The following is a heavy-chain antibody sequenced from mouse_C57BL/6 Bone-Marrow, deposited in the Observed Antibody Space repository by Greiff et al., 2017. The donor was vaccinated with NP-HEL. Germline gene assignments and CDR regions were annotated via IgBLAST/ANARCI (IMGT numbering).Heavy chain of an antibody. J-gene: IGHJ1*03. CDR1: GYTFTSYW. D-gene: IGHD1-1*01. V-gene: IGHV1-55*01. CDR3: ARSDTTVVAHYWYFDV. Sequence: VQLQQPGAKLVKPGASVKMSCKASGYTFTSYWITWVKQRPGQGLEWIGDIYPGSGSTNYNEKFKSKATLTVDTSSSTAYMQLSSLTSEDSAVYYCARSDTTVVAHYWYFDVWGTGTTVTVSS. CDR2: IYPGSGST.